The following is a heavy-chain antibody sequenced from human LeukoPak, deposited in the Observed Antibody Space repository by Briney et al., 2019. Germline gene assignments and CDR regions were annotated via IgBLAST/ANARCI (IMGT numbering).Heavy chain of an antibody. CDR2: IIPIFGTA. Sequence: ASVKVSCKASGGTFSSYAISWVRQAPGQGLEWMGGIIPIFGTANYAQKFQGRVTITADKSTSTAYMELSSLRSEDTAVYYCARSFREYSGYDYSYWGQGTLVTVSS. V-gene: IGHV1-69*06. CDR3: ARSFREYSGYDYSY. CDR1: GGTFSSYA. J-gene: IGHJ4*02. D-gene: IGHD5-12*01.